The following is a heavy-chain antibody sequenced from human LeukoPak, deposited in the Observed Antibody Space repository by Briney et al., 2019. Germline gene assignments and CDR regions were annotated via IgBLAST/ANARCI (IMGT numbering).Heavy chain of an antibody. Sequence: GRSLRLSCAVSGFTFSSYSMHWVRQAPGKGLEGVGVISYDGSNKYYADSVKGRFTISRDNSKNTLYLQMNSLRAEDTAVYYCARYAQQLVDYGGQGTLVTVSS. CDR2: ISYDGSNK. J-gene: IGHJ4*02. V-gene: IGHV3-30*04. CDR1: GFTFSSYS. D-gene: IGHD6-13*01. CDR3: ARYAQQLVDY.